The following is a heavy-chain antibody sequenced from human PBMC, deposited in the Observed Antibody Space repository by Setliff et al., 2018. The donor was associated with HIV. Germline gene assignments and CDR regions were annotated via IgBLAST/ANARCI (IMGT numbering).Heavy chain of an antibody. CDR1: GYTFTGYF. CDR2: INPSGGRT. V-gene: IGHV1-46*01. J-gene: IGHJ4*02. Sequence: VKVSCKTSGYTFTGYFLHWVRQAPGQGLEWMGIINPSGGRTSYTQKFQGRVTMTRDTSTSTVYMELSSLRSEDTAVYYCARASYYYDSSGSFYFDYWGQGTLVTVTS. CDR3: ARASYYYDSSGSFYFDY. D-gene: IGHD3-22*01.